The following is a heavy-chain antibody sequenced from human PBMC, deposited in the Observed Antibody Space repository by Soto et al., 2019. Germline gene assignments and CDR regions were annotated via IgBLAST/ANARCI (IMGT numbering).Heavy chain of an antibody. D-gene: IGHD2-21*02. Sequence: GASVKVSCKASGYTFTSYYMHWVRQAPGQGLEWMGIINPSGGSTSYAQKFQGRVTMTRDTSTSTVYMELSSLRSEDTAVYYCARDDKNCGGDCLFDPWGQGTLVTVSS. J-gene: IGHJ5*02. CDR3: ARDDKNCGGDCLFDP. CDR2: INPSGGST. CDR1: GYTFTSYY. V-gene: IGHV1-46*01.